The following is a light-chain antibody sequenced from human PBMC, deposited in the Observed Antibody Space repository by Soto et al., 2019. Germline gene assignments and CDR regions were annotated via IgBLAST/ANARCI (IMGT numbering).Light chain of an antibody. CDR2: DVS. Sequence: QSALTQPRSVSGSPGQSVTISRTGTSSDVGGYNYVSWYQQHPGKAPKLMIYDVSKRPSGVPDRFSGSKSGNTASLTNSGLQDEDEADDYCCSYAGSYSYVFGTGTKLTVL. V-gene: IGLV2-11*01. J-gene: IGLJ1*01. CDR3: CSYAGSYSYV. CDR1: SSDVGGYNY.